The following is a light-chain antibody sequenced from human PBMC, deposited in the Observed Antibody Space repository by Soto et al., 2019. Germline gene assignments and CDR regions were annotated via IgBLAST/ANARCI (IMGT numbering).Light chain of an antibody. Sequence: DVVMTQSPLSLPVTLGQPASVSCRSSQSLVHSDGNTYLNWFQQRPGQSPRRLIYEVSKRDSGVPDRFSGSVSGTDFTLTISRVEAEDVGVYYCMQGTHWPPYTFGQGTKLDIK. J-gene: IGKJ2*01. V-gene: IGKV2-30*02. CDR2: EVS. CDR3: MQGTHWPPYT. CDR1: QSLVHSDGNTY.